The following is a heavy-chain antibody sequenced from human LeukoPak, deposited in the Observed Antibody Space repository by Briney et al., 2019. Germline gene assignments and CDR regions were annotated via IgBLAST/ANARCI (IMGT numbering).Heavy chain of an antibody. CDR1: GGSISSYY. CDR3: AREVAYRKIYDY. D-gene: IGHD5-12*01. CDR2: IYYSGST. Sequence: SSETLSLTCTVSGGSISSYYWSWIRQPPGKGLEWIGYIYYSGSTNYNPSLKSRVTISVDTSKNQFSLKLSSVTAADTAVYYCAREVAYRKIYDYWGQGTLVTVSS. V-gene: IGHV4-59*01. J-gene: IGHJ4*02.